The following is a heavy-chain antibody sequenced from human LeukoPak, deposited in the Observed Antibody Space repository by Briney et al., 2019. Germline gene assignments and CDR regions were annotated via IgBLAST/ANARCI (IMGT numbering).Heavy chain of an antibody. J-gene: IGHJ4*02. D-gene: IGHD6-19*01. CDR1: GFTFSSYA. CDR3: ARALRQWLVTVDY. V-gene: IGHV3-30-3*01. Sequence: GGSLRLSCAASGFTFSSYAMHWVRQAPGKGLEWVAVISYDGSNKYYADSVKGRFTISRDNSKNTLYLQMNSLRAEDTAVYYCARALRQWLVTVDYWGQGTLVTASS. CDR2: ISYDGSNK.